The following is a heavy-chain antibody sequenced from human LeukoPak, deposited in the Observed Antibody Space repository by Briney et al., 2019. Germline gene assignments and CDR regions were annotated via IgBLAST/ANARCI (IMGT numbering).Heavy chain of an antibody. CDR3: ARRASSSWYAFDY. V-gene: IGHV1-2*06. J-gene: IGHJ4*02. D-gene: IGHD6-13*01. CDR1: GYTFTGYY. Sequence: ASVKVSCKASGYTFTGYYMHWVRQAPGQGLEWMGRINPNSGGTNYAQKFQGRVTMTRDTSISTAYMELSRLRSDDTAVYYCARRASSSWYAFDYWRQGTLVTVSS. CDR2: INPNSGGT.